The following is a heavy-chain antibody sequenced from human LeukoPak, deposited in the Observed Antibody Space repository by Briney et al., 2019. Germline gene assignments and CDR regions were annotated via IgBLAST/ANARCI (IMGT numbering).Heavy chain of an antibody. V-gene: IGHV1-46*01. J-gene: IGHJ6*03. CDR2: INPSGGST. D-gene: IGHD5-12*01. CDR1: GYTFTSYY. Sequence: GASVKVSCKASGYTFTSYYMHWVRQAPGQGLEWMGIINPSGGSTSYAQKFQGRVTMTRDTSTSTVYMELSSLRSEDTAVYYCARVGGARMRGYDSSPIRDYYYMDVWGKGTTVTVSS. CDR3: ARVGGARMRGYDSSPIRDYYYMDV.